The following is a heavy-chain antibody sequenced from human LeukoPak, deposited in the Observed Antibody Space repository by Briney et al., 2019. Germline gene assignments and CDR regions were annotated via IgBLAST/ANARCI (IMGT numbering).Heavy chain of an antibody. Sequence: PGGSLRLSCAASGFTFNNAWMSWVRQAPGKGLEWVSAISGSGGSTYYADSVKGRFTISRDNSKNTLYLQMNSLRAEDTAVYYCAKEVDYGDYFDYWGQGTLVTVSS. D-gene: IGHD4-17*01. V-gene: IGHV3-23*01. J-gene: IGHJ4*02. CDR3: AKEVDYGDYFDY. CDR2: ISGSGGST. CDR1: GFTFNNAW.